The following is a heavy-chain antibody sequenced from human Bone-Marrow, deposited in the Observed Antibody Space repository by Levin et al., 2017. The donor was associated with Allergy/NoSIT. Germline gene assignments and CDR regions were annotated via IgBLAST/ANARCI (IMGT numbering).Heavy chain of an antibody. Sequence: SGPTLVKPTQTLTLTCTFSGFSLSTSGVGVGWIRQPPGKALEWLAIIFWDDDKFYSPSLKNRLTITKDTSKNQVVLTMTNMDPVDTATYYCAHSPLTTVTGDYFDYWGQGTLVTVSS. CDR2: IFWDDDK. D-gene: IGHD4-17*01. CDR1: GFSLSTSGVG. CDR3: AHSPLTTVTGDYFDY. V-gene: IGHV2-5*02. J-gene: IGHJ4*02.